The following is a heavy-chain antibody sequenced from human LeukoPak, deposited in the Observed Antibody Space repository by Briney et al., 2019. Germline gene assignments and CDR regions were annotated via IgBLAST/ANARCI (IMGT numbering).Heavy chain of an antibody. J-gene: IGHJ4*02. CDR3: ARALDSTPYYDFWSGYYKIDYFDY. D-gene: IGHD3-3*01. CDR1: GFTFDDYG. Sequence: PGGSLRLSCAASGFTFDDYGMSWVRQAPGEGLEWVSGINWKGGSTGYADSVKGRFTISRDNAKNSLYLQMNSLRAEDTALYYCARALDSTPYYDFWSGYYKIDYFDYWGQGTLVTVSS. CDR2: INWKGGST. V-gene: IGHV3-20*04.